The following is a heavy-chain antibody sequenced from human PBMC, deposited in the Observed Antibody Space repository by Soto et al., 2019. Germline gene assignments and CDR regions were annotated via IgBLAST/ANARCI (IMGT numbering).Heavy chain of an antibody. CDR1: GGSISSGGYS. V-gene: IGHV4-30-2*01. CDR3: ARAHYGDYGYGMDV. Sequence: QLQLQESGSGLVKPSQTLSLTCAVSGGSISSGGYSWSWIRQPPGKGLEWIGYIQHGGSTYYNPSLKSRVTISADRSKNQFSLKLTSVTAADTAVYYCARAHYGDYGYGMDVWGQGTTVTVSS. CDR2: IQHGGST. J-gene: IGHJ6*02. D-gene: IGHD4-17*01.